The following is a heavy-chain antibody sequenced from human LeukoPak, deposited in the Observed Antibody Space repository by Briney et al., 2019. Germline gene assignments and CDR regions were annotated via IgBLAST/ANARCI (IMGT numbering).Heavy chain of an antibody. CDR2: ISGSGGST. D-gene: IGHD3-22*01. V-gene: IGHV3-23*01. CDR3: AKGLYYDSSGYDY. J-gene: IGHJ4*02. Sequence: GGSLRLSCAASGFTFSSYAMSWVRQAPGKGLEWVSAISGSGGSTYYADSVKGRFTISRDNSKNTLYLQMNSLRAEGTAVYYCAKGLYYDSSGYDYWGQGTLVTVSS. CDR1: GFTFSSYA.